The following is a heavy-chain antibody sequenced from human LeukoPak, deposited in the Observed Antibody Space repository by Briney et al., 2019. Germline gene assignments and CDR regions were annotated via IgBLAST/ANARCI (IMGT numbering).Heavy chain of an antibody. V-gene: IGHV3-21*01. CDR3: AKDRRYSSSWYDPIFDY. Sequence: GGSLRLSCAASGFTFSSYSMNWVRQAPGKGLEWVSSISSSSSYIYYADSVKGRFTISRDNSKNTLYLQMNSLRTEDTAVYYCAKDRRYSSSWYDPIFDYWGQGTLVTVSS. D-gene: IGHD6-13*01. J-gene: IGHJ4*02. CDR2: ISSSSSYI. CDR1: GFTFSSYS.